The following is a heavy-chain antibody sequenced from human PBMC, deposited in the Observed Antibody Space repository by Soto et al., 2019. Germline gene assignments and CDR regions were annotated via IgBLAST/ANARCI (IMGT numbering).Heavy chain of an antibody. CDR1: GFTFSSYS. D-gene: IGHD3-22*01. J-gene: IGHJ3*02. V-gene: IGHV3-21*01. CDR2: ISSSSSYI. Sequence: PGGSLRLSCAASGFTFSSYSMNWVRQAPGKGLEWVSSISSSSSYIYYADSVKGRFTISRDNAKNSLYLQMNSLRAEDTAVYYCARDYYDSSGYLAAFDIWGQGTMVTVSS. CDR3: ARDYYDSSGYLAAFDI.